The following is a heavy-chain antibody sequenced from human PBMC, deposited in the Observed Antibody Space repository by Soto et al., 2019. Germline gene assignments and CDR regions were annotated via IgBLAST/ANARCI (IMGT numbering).Heavy chain of an antibody. CDR2: ISAYNGNT. CDR1: GYTFTSYG. D-gene: IGHD3-22*01. V-gene: IGHV1-18*01. CDR3: ARDSDSSGYYPASGFDY. Sequence: ASVKVSCKASGYTFTSYGISWVRQAPGQGLEWMGWISAYNGNTNYAQKLQGRVTMTTDTSTSTAYMELRSLRSDDTAVYYCARDSDSSGYYPASGFDYWGQGTLVTVSS. J-gene: IGHJ4*02.